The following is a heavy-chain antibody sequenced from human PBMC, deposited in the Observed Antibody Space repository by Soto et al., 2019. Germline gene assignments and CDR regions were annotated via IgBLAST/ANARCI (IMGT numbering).Heavy chain of an antibody. J-gene: IGHJ6*02. Sequence: PGGSLRLSCAASGFTFSNAWMSWVRQAPGKGLEWVGRIKSKTDGGTTDYAAPVKGRFTISRDDSKNTLYLQMNSLKTEDAAVYYCTTAMVRDYYYYGMDVWGQGTTVTVSS. CDR1: GFTFSNAW. CDR3: TTAMVRDYYYYGMDV. D-gene: IGHD6-13*01. V-gene: IGHV3-15*01. CDR2: IKSKTDGGTT.